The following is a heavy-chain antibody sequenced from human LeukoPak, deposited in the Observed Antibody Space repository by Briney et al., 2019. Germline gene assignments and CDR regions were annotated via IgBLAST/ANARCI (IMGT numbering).Heavy chain of an antibody. CDR3: ARDRGDYSTYSLDP. CDR1: GFTFSSYS. V-gene: IGHV3-21*05. Sequence: GGSLRLSCAASGFTFSSYSMNWVRQAPGKGLEWVSYISGSSSYIYYADSVKGRFTISRHNAKNSLYLQMNSLRAQDTAVYYCARDRGDYSTYSLDPWGQGTLVTVSS. D-gene: IGHD4-11*01. CDR2: ISGSSSYI. J-gene: IGHJ5*02.